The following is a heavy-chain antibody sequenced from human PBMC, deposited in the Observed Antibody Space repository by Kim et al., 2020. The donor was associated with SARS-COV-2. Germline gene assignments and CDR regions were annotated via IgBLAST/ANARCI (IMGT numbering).Heavy chain of an antibody. Sequence: SGSAYYADSVKGRFTISRDNSKNTLYLQMNSLVPDDTAVYYCAKGVFDLWGRGTLVTVSS. CDR3: AKGVFDL. V-gene: IGHV3-23*01. CDR2: SGSA. D-gene: IGHD3-16*01. J-gene: IGHJ2*01.